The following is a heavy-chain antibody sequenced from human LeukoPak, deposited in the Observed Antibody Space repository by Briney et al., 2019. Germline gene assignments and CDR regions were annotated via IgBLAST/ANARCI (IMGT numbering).Heavy chain of an antibody. D-gene: IGHD6-13*01. CDR2: ISAYNGNT. Sequence: ASVKVSCKASGYTFTSYGISWVRQAPGQGLEWMGLISAYNGNTNYAQKLQGRVTMTTDTSTSTAYMELRSLRSDDTAVYYCARTPKQLSTNWFDPWGQGTLVTVSS. J-gene: IGHJ5*02. V-gene: IGHV1-18*01. CDR1: GYTFTSYG. CDR3: ARTPKQLSTNWFDP.